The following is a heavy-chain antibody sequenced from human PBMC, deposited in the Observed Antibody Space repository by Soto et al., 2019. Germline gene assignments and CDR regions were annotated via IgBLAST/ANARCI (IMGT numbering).Heavy chain of an antibody. Sequence: ASVKVSCKTSGYTFSGYYIHWVRQAPGQGLEWMGWINPSSGATNYVQKFQGRVTMTRDTSISTAYMELSGLRSDDTAMYYCANTASATSCYNCYYHGLDVWGQGTTVTVSS. CDR3: ANTASATSCYNCYYHGLDV. D-gene: IGHD2-2*02. J-gene: IGHJ6*02. CDR2: INPSSGAT. V-gene: IGHV1-2*02. CDR1: GYTFSGYY.